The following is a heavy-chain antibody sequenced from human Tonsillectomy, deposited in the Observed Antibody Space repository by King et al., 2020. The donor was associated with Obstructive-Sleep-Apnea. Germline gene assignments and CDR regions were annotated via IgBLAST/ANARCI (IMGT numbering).Heavy chain of an antibody. Sequence: VQLVESGGGLVQPGGSLRLSWAASGFTFSSYVMSWVRQAPGKGLEWVSGVSGSGDSIYSADSVKGRFTISRDNSKNTLYLQMNSLRAEDTAVYFCAKKPPSLTGLAYWGQGTLVTVSS. V-gene: IGHV3-23*04. CDR2: VSGSGDSI. J-gene: IGHJ4*02. CDR3: AKKPPSLTGLAY. CDR1: GFTFSSYV. D-gene: IGHD3-9*01.